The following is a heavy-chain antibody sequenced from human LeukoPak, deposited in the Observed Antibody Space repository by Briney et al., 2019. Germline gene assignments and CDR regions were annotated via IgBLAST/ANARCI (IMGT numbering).Heavy chain of an antibody. CDR2: TYYSGST. V-gene: IGHV4-59*08. J-gene: IGHJ6*03. D-gene: IGHD6-6*01. CDR3: ARGGGPSIAARGNYYYYMDV. Sequence: TSETLSLTCTVSGGSISSYYWSWIRQPPGKGLEWIGYTYYSGSTNYNPSLKSRVTISVDTSKNQFSLNLSSVTAAESAVYYCARGGGPSIAARGNYYYYMDVWGKGTTVTVSS. CDR1: GGSISSYY.